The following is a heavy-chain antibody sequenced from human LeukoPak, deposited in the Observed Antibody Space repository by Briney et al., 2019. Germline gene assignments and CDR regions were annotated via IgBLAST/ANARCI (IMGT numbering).Heavy chain of an antibody. CDR3: ARGLAGGRITIFGVVIREVGFDY. CDR2: INHSGST. CDR1: GGSFSGYY. V-gene: IGHV4-34*01. J-gene: IGHJ4*02. Sequence: PSETLSLTCAVYGGSFSGYYWSWIRQPPGKGLEWIGEINHSGSTNYNPSLKSRVTISVDTSKNQFSLKPSSVTAADTAVYYCARGLAGGRITIFGVVIREVGFDYWGQGTLVTVSS. D-gene: IGHD3-3*01.